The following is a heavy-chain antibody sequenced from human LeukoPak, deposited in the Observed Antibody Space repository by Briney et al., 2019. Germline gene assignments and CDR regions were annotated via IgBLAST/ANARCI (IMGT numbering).Heavy chain of an antibody. J-gene: IGHJ4*02. CDR3: ARSALLWFGENPFDY. CDR2: ISSSSSYI. V-gene: IGHV3-21*01. D-gene: IGHD3-10*01. Sequence: TGGSLRLSCAASGFTFSSYSMNWVRQAPGKGLEWVSSISSSSSYIYYADSVKGRFTISRDNAKNSLYLQMNNLRAEDTAVYYCARSALLWFGENPFDYWGQGTLVTVSS. CDR1: GFTFSSYS.